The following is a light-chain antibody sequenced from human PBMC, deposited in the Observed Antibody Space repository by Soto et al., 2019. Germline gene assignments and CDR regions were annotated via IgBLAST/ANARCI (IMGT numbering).Light chain of an antibody. Sequence: QSVLTQPPSASGTPGQRVTISCSGSSSNIGNNHVYWYQQLAGTAPKLLMSETNQRPSGVPNRFTASKYGSSASLAISGLRSEDGAAYYCAAWDGGLSRPLFGGGTQLTVL. CDR2: ETN. CDR1: SSNIGNNH. CDR3: AAWDGGLSRPL. J-gene: IGLJ3*02. V-gene: IGLV1-47*01.